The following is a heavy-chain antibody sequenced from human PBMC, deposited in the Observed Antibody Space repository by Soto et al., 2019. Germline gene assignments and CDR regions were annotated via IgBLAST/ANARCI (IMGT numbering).Heavy chain of an antibody. D-gene: IGHD6-13*01. CDR3: ARVRRSKAQQLPAAALPHFDY. J-gene: IGHJ4*02. CDR2: INPNSGGT. V-gene: IGHV1-2*02. CDR1: GYPFTGSY. Sequence: QVQLVQSGAEVKKPGASVKVSCKASGYPFTGSYLHWVRQAPGQVFAGMGWINPNSGGTNYAQKFQGRVTMTRDTSISPAYLELSRLRSDDTAVYYFARVRRSKAQQLPAAALPHFDYWGQGTLVTVSS.